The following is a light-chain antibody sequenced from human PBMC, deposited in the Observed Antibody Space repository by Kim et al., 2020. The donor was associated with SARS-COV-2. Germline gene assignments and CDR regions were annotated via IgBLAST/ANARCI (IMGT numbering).Light chain of an antibody. CDR3: QQYGSSPRT. V-gene: IGKV3-20*01. J-gene: IGKJ1*01. CDR2: CAS. Sequence: SPGERATLSCRASQSVSSSYLAWYQQKPGQAPRLLIYCASSRATGIPYRFSGSGSGTDFTLTISRLEPEDFAVYYCQQYGSSPRTFGQGTKVDIK. CDR1: QSVSSSY.